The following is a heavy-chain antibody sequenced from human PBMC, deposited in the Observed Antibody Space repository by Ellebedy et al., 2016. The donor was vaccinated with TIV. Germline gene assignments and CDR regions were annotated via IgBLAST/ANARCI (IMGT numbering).Heavy chain of an antibody. CDR2: ISYDGSNK. D-gene: IGHD3-22*01. CDR1: GFTFSSYG. V-gene: IGHV3-30*18. Sequence: GGSLRLXCAASGFTFSSYGMHWVRQAPGKGLEWVAVISYDGSNKYYADSVKGRFTISRDNSKNTLYLQMNSLRAEDTAVYYCAKDTMISKWGQGTLVTVSS. CDR3: AKDTMISK. J-gene: IGHJ4*02.